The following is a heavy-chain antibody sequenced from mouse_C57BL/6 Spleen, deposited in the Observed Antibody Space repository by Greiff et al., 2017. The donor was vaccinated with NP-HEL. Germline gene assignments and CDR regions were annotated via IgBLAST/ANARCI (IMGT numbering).Heavy chain of an antibody. J-gene: IGHJ2*01. D-gene: IGHD1-1*01. CDR1: GYSITSGYY. CDR3: ARVNYGSPFDY. Sequence: EVQLVESGPGLVKPSQSLSLTCSVTGYSITSGYYWNWIRQFPGNNLEWMGYISYDGSNNSNPSLNNRISITRDTSKNQFILKLNSVNTEDTATYYCARVNYGSPFDYWGQGTTLTVSS. V-gene: IGHV3-6*01. CDR2: ISYDGSN.